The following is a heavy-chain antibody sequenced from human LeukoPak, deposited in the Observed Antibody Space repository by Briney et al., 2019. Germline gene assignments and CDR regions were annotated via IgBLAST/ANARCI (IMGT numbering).Heavy chain of an antibody. D-gene: IGHD6-13*01. CDR3: VRGTIAAAGIDY. CDR1: GFTFSSYW. J-gene: IGHJ4*02. Sequence: GGSLRLSCAASGFTFSSYWMSWVRQAPGKGLEWVANIKQDGSEKYYVDSVKGRFTISRDNAKNTLFLQMDSLRAEDTAVYYCVRGTIAAAGIDYWGQGTLVTVSS. V-gene: IGHV3-7*01. CDR2: IKQDGSEK.